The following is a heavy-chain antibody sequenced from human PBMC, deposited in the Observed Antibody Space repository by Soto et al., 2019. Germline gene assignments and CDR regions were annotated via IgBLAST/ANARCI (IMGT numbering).Heavy chain of an antibody. V-gene: IGHV3-30*18. J-gene: IGHJ6*01. Sequence: QVQLVESGGGVVQPGRSLRLSCAASGFTFSSYGMHWVRQAPGKGLEWVAVISYDGSNKYYADSVKGRFTISRDNSKNTLYLQMNSLRAEDTAVYYCAKSGEEWYYYGMDVW. CDR3: AKSGEEWYYYGMDV. CDR1: GFTFSSYG. CDR2: ISYDGSNK. D-gene: IGHD2-8*01.